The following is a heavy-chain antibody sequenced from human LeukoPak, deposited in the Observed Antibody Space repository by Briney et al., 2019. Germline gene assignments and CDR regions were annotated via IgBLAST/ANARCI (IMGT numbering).Heavy chain of an antibody. CDR2: IIPIFGTA. J-gene: IGHJ6*02. CDR3: ARGIQKRGYSGYDSPDYYYYGMDV. Sequence: GASVKVSCKASGGTFSSYAISWVRQAPGQGLEWMGGIIPIFGTANYAQKFQGRVTITADESTSTAYMELSSLRSEDTAVYYCARGIQKRGYSGYDSPDYYYYGMDVWGQGTTVTVSS. CDR1: GGTFSSYA. V-gene: IGHV1-69*13. D-gene: IGHD5-12*01.